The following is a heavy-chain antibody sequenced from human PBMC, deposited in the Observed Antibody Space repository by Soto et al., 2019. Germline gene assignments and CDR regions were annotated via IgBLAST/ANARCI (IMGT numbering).Heavy chain of an antibody. D-gene: IGHD5-12*01. CDR3: ARDTSGSSLNGLDV. CDR1: GNAITRYY. V-gene: IGHV1-46*01. CDR2: INPGGGSA. J-gene: IGHJ6*02. Sequence: QVHLVQSGAEVKKPGASVTISCKASGNAITRYYIHWVRQAPGRGLEWMGIINPGGGSASYAQKFQDRVTIDKNTSTGTVYMDLRSLRTEDTAVYYCARDTSGSSLNGLDVWGQGTTVNVSS.